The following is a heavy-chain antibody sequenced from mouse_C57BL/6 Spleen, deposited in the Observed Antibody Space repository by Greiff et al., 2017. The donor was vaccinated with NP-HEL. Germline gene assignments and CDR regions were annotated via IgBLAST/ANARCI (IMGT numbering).Heavy chain of an antibody. CDR2: IHPNSGST. J-gene: IGHJ3*01. Sequence: VQLQQPGAELVKPGASVKLSCKASGYTFPSYWMHWVKQRPGPGLEWIGMIHPNSGSTNYNEKFKSKATLTVDKSSSTAYMQLSSLTSEDSAVYYCARQVDDDRAWFAYWGQGTLVTVSA. D-gene: IGHD2-4*01. CDR1: GYTFPSYW. V-gene: IGHV1-64*01. CDR3: ARQVDDDRAWFAY.